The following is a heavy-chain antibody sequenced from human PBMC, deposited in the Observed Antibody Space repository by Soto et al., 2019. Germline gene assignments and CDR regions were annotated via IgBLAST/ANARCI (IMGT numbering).Heavy chain of an antibody. CDR1: GYTFTSYY. Sequence: ASVKVSCKASGYTFTSYYMHWVRQAPEQGLEWMGIINPSGGSTSYAQKFQGRVTMTRDTSTSTVYMELSSLRSEDTAVYYCARDVRGIAARYYYYMDVWGKGTTVTVSS. V-gene: IGHV1-46*03. D-gene: IGHD6-6*01. CDR3: ARDVRGIAARYYYYMDV. CDR2: INPSGGST. J-gene: IGHJ6*03.